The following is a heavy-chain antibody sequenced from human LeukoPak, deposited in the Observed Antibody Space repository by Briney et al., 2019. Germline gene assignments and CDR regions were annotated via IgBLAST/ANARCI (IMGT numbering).Heavy chain of an antibody. CDR3: AKAGHDYGDYRLGIDY. Sequence: ETLSLTCAVYGGSFSGYYWSWVRQAPGKGLEWVSAISGSGGSTYYADSVKGRFTISRDNSKNTLYLQMNSLRAEDTAVYYCAKAGHDYGDYRLGIDYWGQGTLVTVSS. V-gene: IGHV3-23*01. J-gene: IGHJ4*02. CDR2: ISGSGGST. D-gene: IGHD4-17*01. CDR1: GGSFSGYY.